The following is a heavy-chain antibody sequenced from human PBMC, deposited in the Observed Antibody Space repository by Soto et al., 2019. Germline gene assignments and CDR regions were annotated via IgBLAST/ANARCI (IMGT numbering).Heavy chain of an antibody. V-gene: IGHV3-13*01. CDR1: GFTFSSYD. Sequence: EVQLVESGGGLVQPGGSLRLSCAASGFTFSSYDMHWVRQATGKGLEWVSAIGTAGDTYYPGSVKGRFTISRENAKNSLYLQMNSLRAGDTAVYYCSRRSNWNYVLDTWGQGTLVTVSS. J-gene: IGHJ5*02. CDR3: SRRSNWNYVLDT. D-gene: IGHD1-7*01. CDR2: IGTAGDT.